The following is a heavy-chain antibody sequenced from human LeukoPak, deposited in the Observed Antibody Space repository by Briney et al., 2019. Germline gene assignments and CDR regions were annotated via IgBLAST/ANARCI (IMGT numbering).Heavy chain of an antibody. Sequence: SVKVSCKASGGTFSSYAISWVRQAPGQGLEWMGGIIPIFGTANYAQKFQGRVTITADESTSTAYMELSSLRAEDTAIYYCATYRQVLLPFESWGQGTLVTVSS. V-gene: IGHV1-69*13. CDR2: IIPIFGTA. CDR3: ATYRQVLLPFES. D-gene: IGHD2-8*02. CDR1: GGTFSSYA. J-gene: IGHJ4*02.